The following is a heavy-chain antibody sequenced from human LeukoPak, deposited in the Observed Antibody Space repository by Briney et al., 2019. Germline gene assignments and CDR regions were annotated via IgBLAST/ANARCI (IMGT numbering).Heavy chain of an antibody. CDR3: ATFDITMVRGVIITLQWFDL. D-gene: IGHD3-10*01. CDR1: GYTLTELS. Sequence: GASVKVSCKVSGYTLTELSMHWVRQAPGKGLEWMGGFDPEDGETIYAQKFQGRVTMTEDTSTDTAYMELSSLRSEDTAVYYCATFDITMVRGVIITLQWFDLWGQGTLVTVSS. V-gene: IGHV1-24*01. CDR2: FDPEDGET. J-gene: IGHJ5*02.